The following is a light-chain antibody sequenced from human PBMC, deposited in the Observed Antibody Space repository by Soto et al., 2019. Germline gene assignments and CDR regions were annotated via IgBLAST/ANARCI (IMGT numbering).Light chain of an antibody. CDR3: SSYTSSSWV. CDR2: DVS. V-gene: IGLV2-14*01. Sequence: QSVLTQPASVSGSPGQSITISCTGTSSDVCGYNYVSWYQQHPGKAPKLMIYDVSNRPSGVSNRSSGSKSGNTASLTISGLQAEDEADYYCSSYTSSSWVFGGGTKLTVL. J-gene: IGLJ3*02. CDR1: SSDVCGYNY.